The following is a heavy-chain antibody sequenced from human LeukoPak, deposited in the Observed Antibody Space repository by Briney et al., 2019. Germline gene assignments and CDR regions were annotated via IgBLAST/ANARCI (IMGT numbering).Heavy chain of an antibody. J-gene: IGHJ4*02. CDR3: GRHRSGSGTYFIDH. CDR1: GFTFSSYS. CDR2: MKKDGSET. D-gene: IGHD3-10*01. V-gene: IGHV3-7*01. Sequence: GGSLRLSCVVSGFTFSSYSMIWVRQAPGKGLQWVANMKKDGSETNYGDSVKGRFTISRDNAKNSLYLQMNGLRAEDTAVYYCGRHRSGSGTYFIDHWGQGTLVSVSS.